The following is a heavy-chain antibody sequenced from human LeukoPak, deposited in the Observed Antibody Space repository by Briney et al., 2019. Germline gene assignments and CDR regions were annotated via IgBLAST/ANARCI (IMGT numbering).Heavy chain of an antibody. Sequence: SVTVSCKASGCTFSSYAISWVRQAPGQGLEWMGGRIHIFGTANYAQKFQGRVTITTDESTSPAYMELSSLRSEDTVVYCCARASDSSGYYSGGGGYVDYWGQGTLVTVSS. D-gene: IGHD3-22*01. V-gene: IGHV1-69*05. CDR3: ARASDSSGYYSGGGGYVDY. CDR2: RIHIFGTA. CDR1: GCTFSSYA. J-gene: IGHJ4*02.